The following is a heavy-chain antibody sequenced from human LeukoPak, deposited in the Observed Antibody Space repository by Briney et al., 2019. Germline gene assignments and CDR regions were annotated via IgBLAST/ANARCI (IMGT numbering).Heavy chain of an antibody. J-gene: IGHJ4*02. Sequence: GGSLRLSCAASGFTFSSYEMNWVRQAPGKGLEWVSYISSSGSTIYYADSVKGRFTISRDNSKNSLYLQMNSLRAEDTALYYCAKDRGGSGSYSLDYWGQGTLVTVSS. V-gene: IGHV3-48*03. CDR1: GFTFSSYE. D-gene: IGHD1-26*01. CDR2: ISSSGSTI. CDR3: AKDRGGSGSYSLDY.